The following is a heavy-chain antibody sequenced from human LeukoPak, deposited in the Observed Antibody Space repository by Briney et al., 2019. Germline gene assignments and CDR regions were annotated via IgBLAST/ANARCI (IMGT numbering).Heavy chain of an antibody. CDR1: GASISHYY. D-gene: IGHD1-26*01. J-gene: IGHJ4*02. V-gene: IGHV4-4*09. CDR3: ARLGSYHDF. Sequence: PSETLSLTCTVSGASISHYYWSWIRQTPEKGLEWMGHIHTSGGSSHYPSLKSRLTMSIDTSRNQLSLKLTSVTAADTAVYCCARLGSYHDFWGQGALVTVSS. CDR2: IHTSGGS.